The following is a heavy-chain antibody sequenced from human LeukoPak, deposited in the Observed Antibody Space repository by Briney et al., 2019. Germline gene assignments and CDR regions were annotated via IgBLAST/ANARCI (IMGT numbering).Heavy chain of an antibody. D-gene: IGHD3-9*01. CDR3: ARGPRITSHFDWLWVDY. V-gene: IGHV3-53*01. J-gene: IGHJ4*02. CDR1: GFTVSSNY. Sequence: PGGSLRLSCAASGFTVSSNYMSWVRQAPGKGLEWVSVIYSGGSTYYADSVKGRFTISRDNSKNTLHLQMNSLRAEDTAVYYCARGPRITSHFDWLWVDYWGQGTLVTVSS. CDR2: IYSGGST.